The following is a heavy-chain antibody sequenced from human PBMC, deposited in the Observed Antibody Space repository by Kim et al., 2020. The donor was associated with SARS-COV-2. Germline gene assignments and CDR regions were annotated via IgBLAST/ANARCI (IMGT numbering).Heavy chain of an antibody. CDR3: ARETYGDYEVY. Sequence: YYNPSLKSRVTISVDTSKNQFSLKLSSVTAADTAVYYCARETYGDYEVYWGQGTLVTVSS. D-gene: IGHD4-17*01. J-gene: IGHJ4*02. V-gene: IGHV4-39*07.